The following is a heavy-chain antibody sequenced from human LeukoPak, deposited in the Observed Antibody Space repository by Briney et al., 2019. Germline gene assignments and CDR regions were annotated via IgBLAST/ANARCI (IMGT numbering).Heavy chain of an antibody. D-gene: IGHD2-15*01. CDR3: ARGDRPRGGAFDI. Sequence: PGGSLRLSCAASGFTFSSYAMHWVRQAPGKGLEWVAVISYGGNNKYNADSLKGRFTISRDNSKNTLYLQVNSLRAEDTAVYYCARGDRPRGGAFDIWGQGTMVTVSS. V-gene: IGHV3-30*04. CDR2: ISYGGNNK. CDR1: GFTFSSYA. J-gene: IGHJ3*02.